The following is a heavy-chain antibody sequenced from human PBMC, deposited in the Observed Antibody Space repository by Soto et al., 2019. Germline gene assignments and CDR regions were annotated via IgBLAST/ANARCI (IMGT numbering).Heavy chain of an antibody. V-gene: IGHV1-69*06. D-gene: IGHD1-26*01. CDR1: GGTFSSYA. Sequence: SVEVSCKASGGTFSSYAISWVRQAPGQGLEWMGGIIPIFGTANYAQKFQGRVTITADKSTSTAYMELSSLRSEDTAVYYCAIEHVGATDYYYYYGMDVWGQGTTVTVSS. J-gene: IGHJ6*02. CDR2: IIPIFGTA. CDR3: AIEHVGATDYYYYYGMDV.